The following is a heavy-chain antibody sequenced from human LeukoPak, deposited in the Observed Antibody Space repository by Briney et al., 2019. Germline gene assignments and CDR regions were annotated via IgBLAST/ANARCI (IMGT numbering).Heavy chain of an antibody. J-gene: IGHJ4*02. D-gene: IGHD3-16*01. CDR3: ARGWGAFDY. Sequence: SETLSLTCAVYGGSFSGYYWSWIRQPPGKGLEWIGEINHSGSTNYHPSLESRVTISVDTSKNQFSLKLSSVTAADTAVYYCARGWGAFDYWGQGTLVTVSS. V-gene: IGHV4-34*01. CDR2: INHSGST. CDR1: GGSFSGYY.